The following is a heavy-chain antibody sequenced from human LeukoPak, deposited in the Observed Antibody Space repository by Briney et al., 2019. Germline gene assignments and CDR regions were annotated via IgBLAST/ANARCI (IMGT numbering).Heavy chain of an antibody. CDR1: GFTFNTYA. V-gene: IGHV3-23*01. D-gene: IGHD6-13*01. CDR2: ITHRGGST. J-gene: IGHJ4*02. Sequence: GGSLRLSCAASGFTFNTYAMNWVRKAPGKGLEWVSTITHRGGSTYYADSVKGRFTISRDNSNDTLYLQMNSLRAEDTAVYHCAKGHSSSWYFDYWGQGTLVTVSS. CDR3: AKGHSSSWYFDY.